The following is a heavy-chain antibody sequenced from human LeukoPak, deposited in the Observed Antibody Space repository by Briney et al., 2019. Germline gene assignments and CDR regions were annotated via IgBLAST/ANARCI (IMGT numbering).Heavy chain of an antibody. D-gene: IGHD2-2*02. Sequence: SDPLSLTCTVSGGSISTYFWNWIRQPPGKGLEWIGYIYYSGSTDYNPSLKSRVTISVDTPNNHFSLRLSSVTAADTAVYYCARGLYSSSGYTAFDIWGQGTMATVSS. V-gene: IGHV4-59*07. J-gene: IGHJ3*02. CDR1: GGSISTYF. CDR3: ARGLYSSSGYTAFDI. CDR2: IYYSGST.